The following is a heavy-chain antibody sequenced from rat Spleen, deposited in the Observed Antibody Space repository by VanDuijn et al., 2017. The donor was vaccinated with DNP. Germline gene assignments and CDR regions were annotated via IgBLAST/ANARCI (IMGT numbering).Heavy chain of an antibody. V-gene: IGHV5-31*01. CDR2: ITTSGDST. CDR3: VRPDYYDGSYPRY. Sequence: EVQLVETGGGLVQPGRSLKLSCVASGFTFNNYWMTWIRQVPGKGLEWVASITTSGDSTSSPDSVKGRFTISRDNAKSTLYLQMYSLRSEDMATYYCVRPDYYDGSYPRYWGQGVMVTVSS. CDR1: GFTFNNYW. J-gene: IGHJ2*01. D-gene: IGHD1-12*02.